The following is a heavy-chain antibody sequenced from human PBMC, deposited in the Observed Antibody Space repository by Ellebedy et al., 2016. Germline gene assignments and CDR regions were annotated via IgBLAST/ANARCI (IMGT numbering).Heavy chain of an antibody. CDR2: ISSSSSYI. J-gene: IGHJ5*02. Sequence: GGSLRLSCAASGFTFSSYSMNWVRQAPGKGLEWVSSISSSSSYIHYADSVKGRFTISRDNAKNSLYLQMNSLRAEDTAVYYCARDREVVTASGWFDPWGQGTLVTVSS. V-gene: IGHV3-21*01. CDR1: GFTFSSYS. D-gene: IGHD2-21*02. CDR3: ARDREVVTASGWFDP.